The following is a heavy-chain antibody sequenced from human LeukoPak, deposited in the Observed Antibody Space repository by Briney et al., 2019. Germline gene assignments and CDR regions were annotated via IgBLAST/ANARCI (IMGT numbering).Heavy chain of an antibody. J-gene: IGHJ4*02. Sequence: EASVKVSCKASGYTFTSYYMHWVRQAPGQGLEWMGWINPNSGGTNYAQKFQGRVTMTRDTSISTAYMELSRLRSDDTAVYYCARRGDFWSGYYGYWGQGTLVTVSS. CDR3: ARRGDFWSGYYGY. V-gene: IGHV1-2*02. D-gene: IGHD3-3*01. CDR1: GYTFTSYY. CDR2: INPNSGGT.